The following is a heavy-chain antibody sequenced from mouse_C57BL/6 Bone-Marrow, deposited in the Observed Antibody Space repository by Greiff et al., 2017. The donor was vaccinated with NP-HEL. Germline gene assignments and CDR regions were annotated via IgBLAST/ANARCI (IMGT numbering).Heavy chain of an antibody. J-gene: IGHJ2*01. CDR1: GYTFTSYW. D-gene: IGHD2-5*01. V-gene: IGHV1-64*01. CDR3: ARTDSNQYYFDY. Sequence: QVQLQQPGAELVKPGASVKLSCKASGYTFTSYWMHWVKQRPGQGLEWIGMIHPNSGSTNYNEKFKSKATLTVDKSSSTAYMQLSSLTSEDSAVYYCARTDSNQYYFDYWGQGTTLTVSS. CDR2: IHPNSGST.